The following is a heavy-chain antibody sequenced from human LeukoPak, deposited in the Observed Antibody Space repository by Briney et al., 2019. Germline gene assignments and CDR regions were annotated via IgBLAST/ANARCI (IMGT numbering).Heavy chain of an antibody. V-gene: IGHV3-66*01. CDR1: GFTVSSNY. D-gene: IGHD5-24*01. Sequence: GGSLRLSCAASGFTVSSNYMSWIRQAPGKGLEWVSVIYSGGSTYYADSVKGRFTISRDNSKNTLYLQMNSLRAEDTAVYYCARMATISDYYYGMDVWGQGTTVTVSS. CDR3: ARMATISDYYYGMDV. CDR2: IYSGGST. J-gene: IGHJ6*02.